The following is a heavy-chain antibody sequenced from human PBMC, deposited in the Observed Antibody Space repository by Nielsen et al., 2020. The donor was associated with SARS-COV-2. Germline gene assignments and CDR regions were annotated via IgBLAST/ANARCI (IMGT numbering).Heavy chain of an antibody. V-gene: IGHV3-21*01. Sequence: GESLKISCAASEFSFKSYGMNWVRQAPGKGLEWVSSISSSSSYIYYADSVKGRFTISRDDAKNSLFLQMNSLRAEDTAVYYCARDQDGGAATSNWYFDLWGRGTLVIVSS. CDR3: ARDQDGGAATSNWYFDL. CDR2: ISSSSSYI. D-gene: IGHD6-25*01. CDR1: EFSFKSYG. J-gene: IGHJ2*01.